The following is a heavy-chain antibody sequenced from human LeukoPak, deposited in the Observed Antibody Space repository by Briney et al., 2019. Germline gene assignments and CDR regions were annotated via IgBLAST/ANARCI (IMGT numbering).Heavy chain of an antibody. V-gene: IGHV1-8*01. CDR1: GYTFTSYD. J-gene: IGHJ4*02. CDR3: ARFSGSSNFDY. CDR2: MNPNSGNT. D-gene: IGHD1-26*01. Sequence: ASVKVSCKASGYTFTSYDINWVRQATGQGLEWMGWMNPNSGNTGYAQKFQGRVTMTRDTSISTIYMELSSLRSDDTAVYYCARFSGSSNFDYWGQGTLVTVSS.